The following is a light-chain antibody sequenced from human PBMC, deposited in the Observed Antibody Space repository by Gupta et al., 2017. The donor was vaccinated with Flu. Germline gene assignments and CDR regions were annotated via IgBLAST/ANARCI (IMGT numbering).Light chain of an antibody. Sequence: VGDRVSITCRASQSVTRSLAWYQQKPGEAPNLLIHEASTLESGVPSRFSGGGSGTDFTLTISSLQPDDFATYCCLQDHSFWTFGQGTRVEIK. CDR3: LQDHSFWT. CDR2: EAS. CDR1: QSVTRS. J-gene: IGKJ1*01. V-gene: IGKV1-5*03.